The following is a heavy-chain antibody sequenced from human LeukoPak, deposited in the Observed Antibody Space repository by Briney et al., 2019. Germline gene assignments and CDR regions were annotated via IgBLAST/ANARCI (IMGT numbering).Heavy chain of an antibody. CDR3: ARGVAAALYDY. J-gene: IGHJ4*02. CDR1: GYTFTGYY. CDR2: INPKSGGT. Sequence: ASVKVSCKPSGYTFTGYYIHWVRQAPGQGLEWMGWINPKSGGTSYAQKFQGRVTMTSDTSISTAYMEVSRLGSDDTAVYYCARGVAAALYDYWGQGTPFTVSS. D-gene: IGHD6-13*01. V-gene: IGHV1-2*02.